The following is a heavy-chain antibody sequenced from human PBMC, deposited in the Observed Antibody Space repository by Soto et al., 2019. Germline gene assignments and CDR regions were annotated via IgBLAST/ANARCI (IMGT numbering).Heavy chain of an antibody. Sequence: QLQLQESGPGLVKPSETLSLTCTVSGGSISSSSYYWGWIRQPPGKGLEWIGSIYYSGSTYYNPSLKSRVTISVDTSKNQFSLKLSSVTAADTAVYYCARRRKYDFWSGYQGLDAFDIWGQGTMVTVSS. J-gene: IGHJ3*02. V-gene: IGHV4-39*01. CDR1: GGSISSSSYY. D-gene: IGHD3-3*01. CDR3: ARRRKYDFWSGYQGLDAFDI. CDR2: IYYSGST.